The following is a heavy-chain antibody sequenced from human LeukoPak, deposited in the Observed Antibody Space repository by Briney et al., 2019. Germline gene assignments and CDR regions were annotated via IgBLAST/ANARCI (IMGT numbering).Heavy chain of an antibody. CDR1: GGSISSGDFY. CDR3: ARDRRRDGYNFDI. Sequence: SQTLSLTCTVSGGSISSGDFYWSWIRQPPGKGLECIGYIYYSGSTHYTPSLKSRLSISLDTSKNQVSLRLTSVTAADTAVYYCARDRRRDGYNFDIWGQGTLVTVSS. CDR2: IYYSGST. V-gene: IGHV4-30-4*01. J-gene: IGHJ4*02. D-gene: IGHD5-24*01.